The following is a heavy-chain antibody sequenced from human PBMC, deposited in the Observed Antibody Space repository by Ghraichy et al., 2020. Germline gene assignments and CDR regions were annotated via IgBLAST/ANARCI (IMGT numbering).Heavy chain of an antibody. CDR1: GFTFSSYG. V-gene: IGHV3-30*02. D-gene: IGHD6-19*01. CDR2: IRYDGSNK. J-gene: IGHJ5*02. CDR3: AKEALDYSSGIDWFDP. Sequence: LSLTCAASGFTFSSYGMHWVRQAPGKGLEWVAFIRYDGSNKYYADSVKGRFTISRDNSKNTLYLQMNSLRAEDTAVYYCAKEALDYSSGIDWFDPWGQGTLVTVSS.